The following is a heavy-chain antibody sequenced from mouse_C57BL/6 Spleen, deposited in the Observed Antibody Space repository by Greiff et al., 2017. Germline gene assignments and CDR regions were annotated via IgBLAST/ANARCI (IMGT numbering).Heavy chain of an antibody. CDR3: ARSTMVTTEVDY. CDR2: IYPGDGDT. Sequence: LVESGPELVKPGASVKISCKASGYAFSSSWMNWVKQRPGKGLEWIGRIYPGDGDTNYNGKFKGKATLTADKSSSTAYMQLSSLTSEDSAVYFCARSTMVTTEVDYWGQGTTLTVSS. CDR1: GYAFSSSW. J-gene: IGHJ2*01. V-gene: IGHV1-82*01. D-gene: IGHD2-2*01.